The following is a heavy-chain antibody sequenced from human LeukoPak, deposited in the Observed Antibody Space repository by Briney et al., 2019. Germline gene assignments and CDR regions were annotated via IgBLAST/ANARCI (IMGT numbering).Heavy chain of an antibody. CDR1: GGXISSGGYS. D-gene: IGHD3-10*01. V-gene: IGHV4-30-2*01. CDR2: IYHSGST. CDR3: ARGSQYYYGSGSYGFHGMDV. J-gene: IGHJ6*02. Sequence: PSETLSLTCAVSGGXISSGGYSWSWIRQPPGKGLEWIGYIYHSGSTYYNPSLKSRVTISVDRSKNQFSLKLSSVTAADTAVYYCARGSQYYYGSGSYGFHGMDVWGQGTTVTVSS.